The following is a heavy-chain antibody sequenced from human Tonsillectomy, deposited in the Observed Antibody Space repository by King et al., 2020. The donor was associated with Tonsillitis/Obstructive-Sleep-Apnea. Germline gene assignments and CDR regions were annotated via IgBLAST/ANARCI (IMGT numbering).Heavy chain of an antibody. CDR1: GHSFTNYA. CDR2: INTNTGNP. Sequence: QLVQSGSELKTPGASVKVSCQASGHSFTNYAMNWVRQAPGQGLEWMGWINTNTGNPTYAQGFTGRFVFSLDTSVTKAYLQISSLKAEDTAVYFCARSPIEYGSAGDYFDYWGQGTLVTVSS. CDR3: ARSPIEYGSAGDYFDY. J-gene: IGHJ4*02. V-gene: IGHV7-4-1*02. D-gene: IGHD6-6*01.